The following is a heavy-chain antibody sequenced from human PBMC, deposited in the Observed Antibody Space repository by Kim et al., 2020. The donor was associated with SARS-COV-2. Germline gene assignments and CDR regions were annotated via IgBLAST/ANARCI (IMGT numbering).Heavy chain of an antibody. CDR2: INTNTGNP. D-gene: IGHD3-10*01. CDR1: GYTFTSYA. J-gene: IGHJ6*02. Sequence: ASVKVSCKASGYTFTSYAMNWVRQAPGQGLEWMGWINTNTGNPTYAQGFTGRFVFSLDTSVSTAYLQISSLKAEDTAVYYCARVESHYYGSELDSSYYGMDVWGQGTTVTVSS. CDR3: ARVESHYYGSELDSSYYGMDV. V-gene: IGHV7-4-1*02.